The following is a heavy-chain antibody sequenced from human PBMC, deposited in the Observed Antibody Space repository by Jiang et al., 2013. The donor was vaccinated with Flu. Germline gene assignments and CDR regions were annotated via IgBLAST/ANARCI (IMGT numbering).Heavy chain of an antibody. CDR2: VYSSGST. CDR3: TRRRVAELKDSFDI. Sequence: GPGLVKPSETLSLTCTISGGSITDYWWTWIRQPPGKGLEWIGYVYSSGSTEYSPSLRSRVTISLDMSKNQFSLKLTSLTAADTAVYYCTRRRVAELKDSFDIWGQGQWSPSLQ. V-gene: IGHV4-59*08. D-gene: IGHD1-7*01. J-gene: IGHJ3*02. CDR1: GGSITDYW.